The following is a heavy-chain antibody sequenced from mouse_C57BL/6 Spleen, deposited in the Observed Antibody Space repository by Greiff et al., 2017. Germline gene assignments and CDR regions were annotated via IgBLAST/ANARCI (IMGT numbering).Heavy chain of an antibody. V-gene: IGHV1-64*01. J-gene: IGHJ1*03. D-gene: IGHD1-1*01. CDR2: IHPNSGST. CDR1: GYTFTSYW. CDR3: ASYYYGSSYWYFDV. Sequence: VQLKQPGAELVKPGASVKLSCKASGYTFTSYWMHWVKQRPGQGLEWIGMIHPNSGSTNYNEKFKSKATLTVDKSSSTAYMQLSSLTSEDSAVYYCASYYYGSSYWYFDVWGTGTTVTVSS.